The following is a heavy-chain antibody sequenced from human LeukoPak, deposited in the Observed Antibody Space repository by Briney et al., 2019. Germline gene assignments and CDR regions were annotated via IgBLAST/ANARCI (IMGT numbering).Heavy chain of an antibody. J-gene: IGHJ4*02. Sequence: GGSLRLSCAASGFTFSSYSMEWVRQAPGKGLEWLTVIWYDGSKKYYADSVKGRFTISRDNAKNSLYLQMNSLRAEDTAVYYCARDREAVAGTTFDYWGQGTLVTVSS. D-gene: IGHD6-19*01. CDR3: ARDREAVAGTTFDY. CDR2: IWYDGSKK. V-gene: IGHV3-33*01. CDR1: GFTFSSYS.